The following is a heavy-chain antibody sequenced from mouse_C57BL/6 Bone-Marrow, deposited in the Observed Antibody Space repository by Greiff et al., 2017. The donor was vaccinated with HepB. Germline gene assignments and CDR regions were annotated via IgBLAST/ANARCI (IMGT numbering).Heavy chain of an antibody. Sequence: EVKLMESGGGLVQPGGSLKLSCAASGFTFSDYGMAWVRQAPRKGPEWVAFISNLAYSIYYADTVTGRFTISRENAKNTLYLEMSSLRSEDTAMYYCARHLDYFDYWGQGTTLTVSS. CDR2: ISNLAYSI. V-gene: IGHV5-15*01. CDR1: GFTFSDYG. CDR3: ARHLDYFDY. J-gene: IGHJ2*01.